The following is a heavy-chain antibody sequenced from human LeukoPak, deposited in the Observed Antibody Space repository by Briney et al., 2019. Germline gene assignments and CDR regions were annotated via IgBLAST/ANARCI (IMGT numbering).Heavy chain of an antibody. J-gene: IGHJ2*01. D-gene: IGHD4-17*01. CDR1: GGSISSRSYY. CDR3: ARGEEFGSGDYGVRWYFDL. V-gene: IGHV4-39*07. CDR2: IFDSGST. Sequence: SETLSLTCTVSGGSISSRSYYWGWIRQPPGKGLEWIGKIFDSGSTNYNPSLKSRVTISVDTSKNQFSLKLSSVTAADTAVYYCARGEEFGSGDYGVRWYFDLWGRGTLVTVSS.